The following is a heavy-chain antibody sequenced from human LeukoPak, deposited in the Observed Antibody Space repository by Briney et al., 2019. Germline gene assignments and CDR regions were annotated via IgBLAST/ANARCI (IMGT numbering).Heavy chain of an antibody. V-gene: IGHV4-4*07. J-gene: IGHJ5*02. D-gene: IGHD3-22*01. Sequence: SETLSLTCTVSGGAISSYYWSWIRQPAGKGLEWIGRIYSSGSTNYNTSLKSRVTMSVDTSKNQFSLKLSSVTAADTAVYYCARDLGSSGDNWFDPWGQGTLVTVSS. CDR2: IYSSGST. CDR3: ARDLGSSGDNWFDP. CDR1: GGAISSYY.